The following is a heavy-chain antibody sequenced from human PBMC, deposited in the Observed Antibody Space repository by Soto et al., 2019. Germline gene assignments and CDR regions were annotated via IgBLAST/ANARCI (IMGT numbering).Heavy chain of an antibody. CDR3: ARVSRLLGFGP. CDR1: GGSISSGGYY. V-gene: IGHV4-31*03. Sequence: SETLSLTCTVSGGSISSGGYYWSWIRQHPGKGLEWIGYIYYSGSTYYNPSLKSRVTISVDTSKNQFSLKLSSLTAADTAVYYCARVSRLLGFGPWGQGTLVTVSS. CDR2: IYYSGST. J-gene: IGHJ5*02.